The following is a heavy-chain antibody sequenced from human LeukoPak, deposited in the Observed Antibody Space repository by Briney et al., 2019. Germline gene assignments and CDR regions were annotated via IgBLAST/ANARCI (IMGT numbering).Heavy chain of an antibody. J-gene: IGHJ3*02. CDR2: INPNSGGT. CDR1: GYTITGYY. CDR3: ARVSSGYKSDAFDI. Sequence: ASVKVSCKASGYTITGYYMHWVRQAPGQGLEWMGWINPNSGGTNYAQKFQGRVTMTRDTSISTAYMELSRLRSDNTAVYYCARVSSGYKSDAFDIWGQGTMVTVSS. V-gene: IGHV1-2*02. D-gene: IGHD3-22*01.